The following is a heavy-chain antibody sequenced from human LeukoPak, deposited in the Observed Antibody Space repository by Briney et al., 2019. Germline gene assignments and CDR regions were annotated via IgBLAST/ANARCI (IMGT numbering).Heavy chain of an antibody. CDR2: IYYSGST. J-gene: IGHJ4*02. Sequence: SETLSLTCTVSGGSIITGDFYWSWIRQPPGKGLEWIGSIYYSGSTYYNPSLKSRVTISVDTSKNQVSLKLSSVTAADTAVYYCARHSFSATSAIIRSGFAYWGQGTLVTVSS. V-gene: IGHV4-39*01. D-gene: IGHD3-3*01. CDR1: GGSIITGDFY. CDR3: ARHSFSATSAIIRSGFAY.